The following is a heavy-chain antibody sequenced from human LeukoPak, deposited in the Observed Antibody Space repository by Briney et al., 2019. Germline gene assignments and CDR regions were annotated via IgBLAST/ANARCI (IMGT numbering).Heavy chain of an antibody. V-gene: IGHV4-39*07. D-gene: IGHD6-19*01. Sequence: SSETLSLTCTVSGGSISSGCYYWSWIRQPPGKGLEWIGEINHSGNTNYNPSLKSRVTISVDTSKNQFSLKLSSVTAADTAVYYCARPYSSGWHSSGFDYWGQGTLVTVSS. CDR3: ARPYSSGWHSSGFDY. CDR2: INHSGNT. CDR1: GGSISSGCYY. J-gene: IGHJ4*02.